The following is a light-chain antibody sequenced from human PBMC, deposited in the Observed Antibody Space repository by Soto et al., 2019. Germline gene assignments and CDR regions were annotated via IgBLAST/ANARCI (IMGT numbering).Light chain of an antibody. J-gene: IGKJ4*01. CDR2: DAT. CDR1: QSITTF. Sequence: EIVLTQSPVTLSLSPGERATLSCRASQSITTFLAWYQQKPGQAPRLLICDATKKATGIPARFSGSGSGADVTLTISSLEPEDFSLYYCQQRTYLPLTFGGGTKVEIK. V-gene: IGKV3-11*01. CDR3: QQRTYLPLT.